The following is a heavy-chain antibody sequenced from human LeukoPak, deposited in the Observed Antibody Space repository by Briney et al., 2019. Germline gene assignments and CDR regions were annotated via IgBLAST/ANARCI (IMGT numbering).Heavy chain of an antibody. Sequence: SVKVSCKASGGTFSRSAITWERQAPGQGLEWMGGIIPIFGTANYAQKFQGRVTITTDESTSTAYMELSSLRSEDTAVYYCARGSYLIFSYYFDYWGQGTLVTVSS. CDR3: ARGSYLIFSYYFDY. CDR1: GGTFSRSA. V-gene: IGHV1-69*05. D-gene: IGHD1-26*01. J-gene: IGHJ4*02. CDR2: IIPIFGTA.